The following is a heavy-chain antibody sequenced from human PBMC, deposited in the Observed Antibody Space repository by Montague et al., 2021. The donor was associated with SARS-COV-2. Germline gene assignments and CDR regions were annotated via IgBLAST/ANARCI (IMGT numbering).Heavy chain of an antibody. J-gene: IGHJ4*02. CDR2: IYYSGST. Sequence: TLSLTCTVSGGSISSGGYYWSWIRQHPGKGLEWIGYIYYSGSTYYNPSLKSRVTISVDTSKNQFSLKLSSVTAADTAVYYCARGSTIFGVVTFPFDYWGQGTLVTVSS. CDR1: GGSISSGGYY. D-gene: IGHD3-3*01. V-gene: IGHV4-31*03. CDR3: ARGSTIFGVVTFPFDY.